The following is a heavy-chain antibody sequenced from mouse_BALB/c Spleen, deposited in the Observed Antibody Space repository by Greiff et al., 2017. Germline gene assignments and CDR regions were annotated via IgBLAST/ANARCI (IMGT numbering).Heavy chain of an antibody. CDR1: GYTFTDYA. CDR3: ARSGTSYYAMDY. J-gene: IGHJ4*01. D-gene: IGHD3-3*01. Sequence: VKLMESGAELVRPGVSVKISCKGSGYTFTDYAMHWVKQSHAKSLEWIGVISTYYGDASYNQKFKGKATMTVDKSSSTAYMELARLTSEDSAIYYCARSGTSYYAMDYWGQGTSVTVSS. CDR2: ISTYYGDA. V-gene: IGHV1S137*01.